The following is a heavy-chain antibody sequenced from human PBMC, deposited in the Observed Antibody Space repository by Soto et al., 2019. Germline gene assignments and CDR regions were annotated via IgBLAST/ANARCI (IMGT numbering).Heavy chain of an antibody. V-gene: IGHV5-51*01. CDR2: IYPGDSDT. Sequence: PGESLKISCKGSGYSFTNNWIAWVRQMPGKGLEWMGIIYPGDSDTTYSPYFQGQVTISADKSINTAYLQWSSLKASDTAMYYCARLPFGSGRQLLDSWGQGTRVTVSS. CDR1: GYSFTNNW. J-gene: IGHJ4*02. D-gene: IGHD3-10*01. CDR3: ARLPFGSGRQLLDS.